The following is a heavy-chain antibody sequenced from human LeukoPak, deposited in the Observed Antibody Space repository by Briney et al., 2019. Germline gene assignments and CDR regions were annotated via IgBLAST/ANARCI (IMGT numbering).Heavy chain of an antibody. CDR3: ARHTIGAFDI. CDR1: GGTFSSYA. Sequence: SVKVSCKASGGTFSSYAISWVRQAPGQGLEWMGGIIPIFGTANYAQKFQGRVTITADKSTSTAYMELSCLRSEDTAVYYCARHTIGAFDIWGQGTMVTVSS. D-gene: IGHD3-9*01. J-gene: IGHJ3*02. V-gene: IGHV1-69*06. CDR2: IIPIFGTA.